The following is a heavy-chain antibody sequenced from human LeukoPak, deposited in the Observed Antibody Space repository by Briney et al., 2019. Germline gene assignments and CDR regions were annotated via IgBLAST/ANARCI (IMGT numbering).Heavy chain of an antibody. D-gene: IGHD5-18*01. CDR2: IYYNGST. V-gene: IGHV4-59*01. Sequence: SETLSLTCTVSGGSISSYYWSWIRQPPGKGLEWIGYIYYNGSTNYNPSLKSRVTISVDTSKNQFSLKLSSVTAADTAVYYCARGGYSYGYGGMDVWGQGTTVTVSS. CDR1: GGSISSYY. J-gene: IGHJ6*02. CDR3: ARGGYSYGYGGMDV.